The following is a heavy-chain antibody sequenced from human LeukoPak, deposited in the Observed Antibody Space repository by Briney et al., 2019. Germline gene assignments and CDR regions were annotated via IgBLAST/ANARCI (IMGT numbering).Heavy chain of an antibody. CDR1: GFTFDDYA. Sequence: GRSLRLSCAASGFTFDDYAMHWVRQAPGKGLEWVSGTSWNSGSIGYADSVKGRFTISRDNAKNSPYLQMNSLRAEDTALYYCAKGPRWDITMVQGLVDYWGQGTLVTVSS. D-gene: IGHD3-10*01. J-gene: IGHJ4*02. V-gene: IGHV3-9*01. CDR3: AKGPRWDITMVQGLVDY. CDR2: TSWNSGSI.